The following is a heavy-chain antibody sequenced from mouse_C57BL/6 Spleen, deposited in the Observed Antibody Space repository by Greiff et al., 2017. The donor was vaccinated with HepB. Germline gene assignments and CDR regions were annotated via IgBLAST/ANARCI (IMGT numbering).Heavy chain of an antibody. J-gene: IGHJ4*01. Sequence: QVQLKESGPGLVQPSQSLSITCTVSGFSLTSYGVHWVRQTQGKGLEWLGVKWSGGSTDYNAAFISRLSISKDNSKSHVFFKMNSLQADDTAIYYCAGTYYSTPDAMDYWGQGTSVTVSS. D-gene: IGHD2-5*01. CDR2: KWSGGST. CDR1: GFSLTSYG. CDR3: AGTYYSTPDAMDY. V-gene: IGHV2-2*01.